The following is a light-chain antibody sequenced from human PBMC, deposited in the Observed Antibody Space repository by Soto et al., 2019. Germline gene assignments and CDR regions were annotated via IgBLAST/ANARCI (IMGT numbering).Light chain of an antibody. CDR1: ESVSSN. V-gene: IGKV3-15*01. CDR3: QQHSKWPRT. CDR2: GAS. J-gene: IGKJ1*01. Sequence: EIVMTQSPATLSVSPGEGATLSCRASESVSSNLAWYQQKPGQAPRLLFYGASTRATDIPARFSGTGSGTEFTLTISSLQSEDFAVYYCQQHSKWPRTFGQGTKVDVK.